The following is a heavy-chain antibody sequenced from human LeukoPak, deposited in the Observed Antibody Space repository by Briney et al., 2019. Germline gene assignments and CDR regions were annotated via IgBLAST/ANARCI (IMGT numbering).Heavy chain of an antibody. Sequence: SGGSLRLSCAASGFTFSRYWMHWVRQAPGKGLVWVSRINSDGSSIAYADSVQGRFTISRDNAKNTLYLQVSSLSVEDTAVYYCARETSTGKYPQKVPDYWGQGTLVTVSS. D-gene: IGHD2-8*02. V-gene: IGHV3-74*01. CDR2: INSDGSSI. J-gene: IGHJ4*02. CDR1: GFTFSRYW. CDR3: ARETSTGKYPQKVPDY.